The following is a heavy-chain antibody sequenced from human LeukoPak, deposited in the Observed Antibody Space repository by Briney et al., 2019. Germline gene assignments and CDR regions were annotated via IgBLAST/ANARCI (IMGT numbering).Heavy chain of an antibody. CDR2: MKRDGSEK. D-gene: IGHD3-10*01. Sequence: GGSLRLSCAASGFTFSSYWMSWVRQAPGKGLEWVANMKRDGSEKYYVDSVKGRFTISRDNTKNSLYLQMNSLRAEDTAVYYCARDGSVQWGYGSGSCNPMDVWGQGTTVTASS. V-gene: IGHV3-7*01. CDR1: GFTFSSYW. CDR3: ARDGSVQWGYGSGSCNPMDV. J-gene: IGHJ6*02.